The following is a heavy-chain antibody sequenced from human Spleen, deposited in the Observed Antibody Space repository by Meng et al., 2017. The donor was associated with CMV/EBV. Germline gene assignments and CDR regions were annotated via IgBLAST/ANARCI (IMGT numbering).Heavy chain of an antibody. CDR3: ARDSRDTPYDY. D-gene: IGHD5-18*01. V-gene: IGHV1-2*06. CDR1: GYTFTGYY. CDR2: INPNSGDT. J-gene: IGHJ4*02. Sequence: QVQLVQSGAEVKKPGAAVKVSCKASGYTFTGYYMHWVRQAPGQGLEWMGRINPNSGDTNYAQKFQGRVTMTRDTSISTAYMELSRLRSEDTAVYYCARDSRDTPYDYWGQGTLVTVSS.